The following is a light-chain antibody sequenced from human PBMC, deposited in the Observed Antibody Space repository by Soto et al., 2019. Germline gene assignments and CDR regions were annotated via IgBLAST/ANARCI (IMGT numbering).Light chain of an antibody. CDR2: EVS. CDR3: SSYAGSNNFV. V-gene: IGLV2-8*01. J-gene: IGLJ1*01. CDR1: SSDIGAYIY. Sequence: QSALTQPPSASGSPGQSVTISCTGTSSDIGAYIYVSWYQQHPGKAPKLMISEVSRRPSGVPERFSGSKSGNTASLTVSGLQADDEAHYYCSSYAGSNNFVFGPGTKVTV.